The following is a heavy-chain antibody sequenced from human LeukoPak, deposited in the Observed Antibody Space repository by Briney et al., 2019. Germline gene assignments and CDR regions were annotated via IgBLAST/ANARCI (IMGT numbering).Heavy chain of an antibody. V-gene: IGHV3-48*01. D-gene: IGHD3-16*02. CDR3: AGRYDYVWGSYRHQHFDY. J-gene: IGHJ4*02. CDR2: ISSSSSTI. CDR1: GFTFSSYS. Sequence: GGSLRLSCAASGFTFSSYSMKWFRQAPGKGLEWVSYISSSSSTIYYADSVKGRFTISRDNAKNSLYLQMNSLGAEDTALYYCAGRYDYVWGSYRHQHFDYWGQGTLVTVSS.